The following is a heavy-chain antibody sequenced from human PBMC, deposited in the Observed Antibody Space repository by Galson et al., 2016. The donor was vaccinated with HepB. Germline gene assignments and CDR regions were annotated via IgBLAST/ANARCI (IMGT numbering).Heavy chain of an antibody. CDR3: ASLWGSGSYYKSDYYYYYGMDV. V-gene: IGHV3-11*01. CDR1: GFTFSDYY. D-gene: IGHD3-10*01. J-gene: IGHJ6*02. CDR2: ISSSGSTI. Sequence: SLRLSCAASGFTFSDYYMSWIRQAPGKGLEWVSYISSSGSTIYYADSVKGRFTISRDNAKNSLYLQMHSLRAEDTAVYYCASLWGSGSYYKSDYYYYYGMDVWGQGTTVTVSS.